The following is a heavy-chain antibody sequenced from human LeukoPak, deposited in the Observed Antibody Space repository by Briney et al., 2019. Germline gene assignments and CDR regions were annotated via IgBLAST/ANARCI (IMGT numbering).Heavy chain of an antibody. D-gene: IGHD6-6*01. V-gene: IGHV3-23*01. CDR1: GFTFSSYA. Sequence: GGSLRLSCAASGFTFSSYAMSWVRQAPGKGLEWVSTVTVSGGGTYYGDSVKGRFTISRDNSKNTLYLQMNSLRAEDTAVYYCAKRAARPAYYFDFWGQGTLVTISS. J-gene: IGHJ4*02. CDR3: AKRAARPAYYFDF. CDR2: VTVSGGGT.